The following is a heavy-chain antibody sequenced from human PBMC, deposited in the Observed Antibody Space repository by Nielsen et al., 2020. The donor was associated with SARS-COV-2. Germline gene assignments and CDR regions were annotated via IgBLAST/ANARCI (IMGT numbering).Heavy chain of an antibody. CDR3: AKDGSGWHGDKRFDY. D-gene: IGHD6-19*01. CDR2: ISGSGGST. CDR1: GFTCSSYA. J-gene: IGHJ4*02. V-gene: IGHV3-23*01. Sequence: GEALKISWAAAGFTCSSYAMSGVRQAPGKGLEWGSAISGSGGSTYYADSVKGRFTISRDNSKNTLYLQMNSLRAEDTAVYYCAKDGSGWHGDKRFDYWGQGTLVTVSS.